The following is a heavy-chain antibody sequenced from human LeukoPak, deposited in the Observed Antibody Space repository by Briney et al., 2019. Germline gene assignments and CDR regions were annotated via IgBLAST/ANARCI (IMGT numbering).Heavy chain of an antibody. CDR2: MNPNSGNT. J-gene: IGHJ5*02. D-gene: IGHD3-10*01. Sequence: GASVKVSCKASGYTFTSYDINWVRQATGQGPEWMGWMNPNSGNTGYAQKFQGRVTMTRNTSISTAYMELSSLRSEDTAVYYCARNLLLWFGESSSDCFDPWGQGTLVTVSS. CDR1: GYTFTSYD. V-gene: IGHV1-8*01. CDR3: ARNLLLWFGESSSDCFDP.